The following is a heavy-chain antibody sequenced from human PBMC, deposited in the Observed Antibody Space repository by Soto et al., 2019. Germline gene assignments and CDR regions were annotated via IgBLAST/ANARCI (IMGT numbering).Heavy chain of an antibody. CDR1: RGSISSDY. J-gene: IGHJ4*02. V-gene: IGHV4-59*01. CDR2: IYYSGST. CDR3: ARSTYCSGGSCYRTFFAY. Sequence: SETLSLTCTVPRGSISSDYWTWIRQPPGKGLEWIGYIYYSGSTNYNPSLKSRVTISVDTSKNQFSLKLSSVTAADTAVYYCARSTYCSGGSCYRTFFAYSGQGTLVTVSS. D-gene: IGHD2-15*01.